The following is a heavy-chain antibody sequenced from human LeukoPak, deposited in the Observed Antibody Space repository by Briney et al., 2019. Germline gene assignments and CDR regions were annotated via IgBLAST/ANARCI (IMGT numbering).Heavy chain of an antibody. CDR2: IYHSGST. J-gene: IGHJ4*02. V-gene: IGHV4-38-2*01. Sequence: SETLSLTCAVSGYTISSGYYWGWIRPPPGKGVEWIGSIYHSGSTYYNPSLKSRVTISVDTSKNQFSLKLSSVTAADTPVYYCARRGDYGLFDYWGQGTLVTVSS. D-gene: IGHD4/OR15-4a*01. CDR3: ARRGDYGLFDY. CDR1: GYTISSGYY.